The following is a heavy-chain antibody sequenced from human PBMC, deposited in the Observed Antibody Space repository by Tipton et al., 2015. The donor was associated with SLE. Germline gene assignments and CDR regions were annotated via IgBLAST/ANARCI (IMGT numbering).Heavy chain of an antibody. D-gene: IGHD5-18*01. Sequence: SLRLSCAASGFTFSSYSMNWVRQAPGKGLEWVSSISSSSSYIYYADSVKGRFTISRDNAKNSLYLQMNSLRAEDTAVYYCASETWIQLWPYFDYWGQGTLVTVSS. J-gene: IGHJ4*02. CDR2: ISSSSSYI. CDR1: GFTFSSYS. V-gene: IGHV3-21*01. CDR3: ASETWIQLWPYFDY.